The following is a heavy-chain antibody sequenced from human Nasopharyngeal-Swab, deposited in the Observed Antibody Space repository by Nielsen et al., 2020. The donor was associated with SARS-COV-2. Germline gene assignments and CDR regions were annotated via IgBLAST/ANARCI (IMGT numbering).Heavy chain of an antibody. CDR2: INPNSGGT. D-gene: IGHD3-10*01. J-gene: IGHJ6*02. CDR3: ATSTMVRGVINNYYYYYGMDV. V-gene: IGHV1-2*06. Sequence: ASVKVSCKASGYTFTGYYMHWVRQAPGQGLEWMGRINPNSGGTNYAQKFQGRVTMTRDTSVSTAHMELSRLRSEDTAVYYCATSTMVRGVINNYYYYYGMDVWGQGTTVTVSS. CDR1: GYTFTGYY.